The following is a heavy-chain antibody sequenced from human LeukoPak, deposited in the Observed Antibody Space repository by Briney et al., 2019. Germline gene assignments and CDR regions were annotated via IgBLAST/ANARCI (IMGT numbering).Heavy chain of an antibody. D-gene: IGHD4-17*01. CDR1: GFTFSSYA. J-gene: IGHJ4*02. Sequence: GGSLRLSCAASGFTFSSYAMHWVRQAPGKGLEWVAVISYDGSNKYYADSVKGRFTISRDNSKNTLYLQMNSLRAEDTAVYYCARSYGDYVDCFDYWGQGTLVTVSS. V-gene: IGHV3-30-3*01. CDR3: ARSYGDYVDCFDY. CDR2: ISYDGSNK.